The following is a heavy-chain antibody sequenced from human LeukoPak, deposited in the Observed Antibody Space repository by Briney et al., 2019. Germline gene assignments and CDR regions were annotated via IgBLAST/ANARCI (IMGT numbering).Heavy chain of an antibody. CDR2: INSDGSRT. D-gene: IGHD4-17*01. J-gene: IGHJ4*02. Sequence: GSLRLSCADSGFTFSTYWMHWVRQAPGKGLVWVSLINSDGSRTNYADSVKGRFTISRDNDKKMLYLQMNSLRAEDTAVYYCARGYGFDYWGQGTLVTVSS. V-gene: IGHV3-74*01. CDR3: ARGYGFDY. CDR1: GFTFSTYW.